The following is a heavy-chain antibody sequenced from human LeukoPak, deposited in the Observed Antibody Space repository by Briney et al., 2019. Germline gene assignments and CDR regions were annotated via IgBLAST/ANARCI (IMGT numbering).Heavy chain of an antibody. CDR1: GGTFSAYG. Sequence: GASVKVSCKASGGTFSAYGVNWVRQAPGQGLEWMGNIIPMYGATNYAQTFQGRLTIIADESAGTGYMDLSSLRSEDTAVYYCATDLSSGWPFDYWGQGTLVTVSS. D-gene: IGHD6-19*01. V-gene: IGHV1-69*15. CDR3: ATDLSSGWPFDY. J-gene: IGHJ4*02. CDR2: IIPMYGAT.